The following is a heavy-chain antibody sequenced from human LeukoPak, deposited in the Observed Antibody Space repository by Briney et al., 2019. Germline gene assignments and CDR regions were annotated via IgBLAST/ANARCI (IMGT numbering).Heavy chain of an antibody. CDR1: GFTFGTFG. Sequence: PGGSLRLSCAASGFTFGTFGMHWVRQAPGKGLEWVTFIRYNGNDNYNADSVKGRFTISRDNSKNTLFVQMNSLRAEDTAVYYCAKSAKGINFDYWGQGTLVTVSS. D-gene: IGHD5-18*01. CDR2: IRYNGNDN. CDR3: AKSAKGINFDY. J-gene: IGHJ4*02. V-gene: IGHV3-30*02.